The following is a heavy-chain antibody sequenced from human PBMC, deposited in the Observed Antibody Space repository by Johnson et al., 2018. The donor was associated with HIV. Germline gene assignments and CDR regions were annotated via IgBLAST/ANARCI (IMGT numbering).Heavy chain of an antibody. Sequence: VQLVESGGGVVQPGRSLRLSCAASGFTFGSYWMHWFRQAPGKGLVWVSHITSDGSYTNYADSVKGRFTVSRDNAKNTLYLQMNSLRAVDTAVYYCARDELGEDAFDIWGQGTMVTVSS. CDR1: GFTFGSYW. CDR2: ITSDGSYT. V-gene: IGHV3-74*01. J-gene: IGHJ3*02. CDR3: ARDELGEDAFDI. D-gene: IGHD3-16*01.